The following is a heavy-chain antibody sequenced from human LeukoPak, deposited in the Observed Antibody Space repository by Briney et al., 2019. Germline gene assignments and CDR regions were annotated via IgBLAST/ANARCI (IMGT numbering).Heavy chain of an antibody. CDR2: ITGSGGDT. J-gene: IGHJ4*02. Sequence: GGSLRLSCTASGFTFSNYAMSWVRQAPGKGLEWFSAITGSGGDTYYSDSVKGRFTISRDNSKNTLYLQMNSLRAEDTAVYYCARDQGQWLPPALFDYWGQGTLVTVSS. V-gene: IGHV3-23*01. D-gene: IGHD6-19*01. CDR3: ARDQGQWLPPALFDY. CDR1: GFTFSNYA.